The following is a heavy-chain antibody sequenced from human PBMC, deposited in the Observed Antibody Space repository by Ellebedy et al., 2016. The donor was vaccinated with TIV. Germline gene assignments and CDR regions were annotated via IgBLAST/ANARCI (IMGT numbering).Heavy chain of an antibody. V-gene: IGHV1-8*01. D-gene: IGHD3-16*01. Sequence: AASVKVSCKASGYTFNTYDINWARQATGQGPEWMGWIIPKNGNTDYAQKFQGRVTMTRDTSITTAYMELNSLRPEDTAVYYCGRGVDRGIDYWGQGTLVTVSS. CDR3: GRGVDRGIDY. CDR2: IIPKNGNT. CDR1: GYTFNTYD. J-gene: IGHJ4*02.